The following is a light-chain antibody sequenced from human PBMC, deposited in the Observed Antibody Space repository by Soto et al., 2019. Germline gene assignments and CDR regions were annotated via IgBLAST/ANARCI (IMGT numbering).Light chain of an antibody. CDR2: DAS. CDR3: QQRSNWPRT. CDR1: QSVSRY. J-gene: IGKJ1*01. Sequence: EVVLTQSPDILSLSPGERATLSCRASQSVSRYLGWYQQKPGQSPRLLIYDASKRATGIPARFGGSGSGTDFTLTISSLEHEDFAFYYCQQRSNWPRTFGQGTEVEI. V-gene: IGKV3-11*01.